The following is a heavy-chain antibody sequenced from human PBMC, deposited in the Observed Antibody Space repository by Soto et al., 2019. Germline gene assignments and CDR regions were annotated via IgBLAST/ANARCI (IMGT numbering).Heavy chain of an antibody. D-gene: IGHD3-10*01. CDR1: GYSFTTYG. CDR3: SREGSRTYYYYGMDV. J-gene: IGHJ6*02. CDR2: ISTYNGDT. V-gene: IGHV1-18*01. Sequence: QVQLVQSGAEVKKPGASVKGSCKASGYSFTTYGIAWVRQAPGKGLELMGWISTYNGDTEYAQNLQGRVITTTDTSTTTAYMELRSLRSDDTAAYYCSREGSRTYYYYGMDVWGQGTTVSVSS.